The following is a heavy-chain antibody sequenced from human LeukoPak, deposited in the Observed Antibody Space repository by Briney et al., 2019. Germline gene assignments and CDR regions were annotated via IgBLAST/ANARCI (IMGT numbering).Heavy chain of an antibody. V-gene: IGHV4-4*07. D-gene: IGHD2-2*01. CDR2: IYSSGST. CDR3: ARGQYHLLYWYFDL. CDR1: GGSISSYY. J-gene: IGHJ2*01. Sequence: SETLSLTCTVSGGSISSYYWSWIRQPAGKGLEWIGRIYSSGSTNYNPSLKSRVTMSVDTSKNQFPLTLSSVTAADTAVYYCARGQYHLLYWYFDLWGRGTLVTVSS.